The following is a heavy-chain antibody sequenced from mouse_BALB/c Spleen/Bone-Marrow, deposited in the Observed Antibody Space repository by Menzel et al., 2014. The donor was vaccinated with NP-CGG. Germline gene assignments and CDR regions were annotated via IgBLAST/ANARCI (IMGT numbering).Heavy chain of an antibody. J-gene: IGHJ3*01. CDR3: ASYDGYPWFAY. D-gene: IGHD2-3*01. CDR2: IDPYDSET. CDR1: GYTFTSYW. Sequence: VQLQESGAELVRPGASVKLSCKASGYTFTSYWMNWVKQRPEQGLEWIGRIDPYDSETHYNQKFKDKAILTVDKSSSTAYMQLSSLTSEDSAVYYCASYDGYPWFAYWGQGTLVTVSA. V-gene: IGHV1-74*01.